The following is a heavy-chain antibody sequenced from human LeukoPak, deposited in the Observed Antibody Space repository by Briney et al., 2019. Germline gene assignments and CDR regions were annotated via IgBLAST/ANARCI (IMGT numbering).Heavy chain of an antibody. CDR1: GSPFSSYW. Sequence: GGSLGLSWAASGSPFSSYWMHWVRQAPGKGLVWVSRINSDGSSTSYADSVKGRFTISRDNAKNTLYLQMNSLRAEDTAVYYCARRMSGYYGMDVWGQGTTVTVSS. V-gene: IGHV3-74*01. CDR2: INSDGSST. J-gene: IGHJ6*02. D-gene: IGHD3-10*01. CDR3: ARRMSGYYGMDV.